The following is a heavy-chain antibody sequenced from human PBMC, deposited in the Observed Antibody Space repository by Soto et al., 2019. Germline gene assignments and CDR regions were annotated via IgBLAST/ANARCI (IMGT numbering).Heavy chain of an antibody. V-gene: IGHV3-73*01. J-gene: IGHJ4*02. Sequence: GGSLRLSCAASGFTFSCSALHWVRQSSGKGLEWLGRIRSKANSYATAYAASVKGRFTISRDDSKNTAYLQMNSLKTEDTAVYYCTLTYYYGAYYFDYWGQGTLVTVSS. CDR3: TLTYYYGAYYFDY. CDR1: GFTFSCSA. D-gene: IGHD3-10*01. CDR2: IRSKANSYAT.